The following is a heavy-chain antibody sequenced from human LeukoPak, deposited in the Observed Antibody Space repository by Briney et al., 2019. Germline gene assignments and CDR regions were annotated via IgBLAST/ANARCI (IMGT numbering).Heavy chain of an antibody. J-gene: IGHJ4*02. CDR2: ISGSGGST. D-gene: IGHD5-12*01. CDR1: GFTFSSYA. Sequence: GGSLRLSCAACGFTFSSYAMSGVRQARGKGLEWVSAISGSGGSTCYADSVKGRFTISRDNSKNTLYLQMNSLRAEDTAVYYCAKDGPSGYDWPLFDYWGQGTLVTVFS. V-gene: IGHV3-23*01. CDR3: AKDGPSGYDWPLFDY.